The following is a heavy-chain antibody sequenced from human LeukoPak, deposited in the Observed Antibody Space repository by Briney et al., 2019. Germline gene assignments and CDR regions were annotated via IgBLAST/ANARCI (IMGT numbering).Heavy chain of an antibody. J-gene: IGHJ4*02. CDR1: GYTFTSYY. V-gene: IGHV1-2*02. D-gene: IGHD5-24*01. CDR2: LNPGPGGT. CDR3: AAQRDPRPFDH. Sequence: ASVKVSCKASGYTFTSYYMHWLRQAPGQGLEWMGWLNPGPGGTLYAQKFQGRVTMTRDMSMTTAYMELTELRSDDTAVYYCAAQRDPRPFDHWGQGTLITVSS.